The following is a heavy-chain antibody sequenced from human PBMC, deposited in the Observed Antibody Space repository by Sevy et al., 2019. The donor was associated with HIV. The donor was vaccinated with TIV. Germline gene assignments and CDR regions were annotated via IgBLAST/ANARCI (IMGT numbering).Heavy chain of an antibody. V-gene: IGHV3-7*01. CDR2: INQGGSQE. Sequence: GGSLRLSCAASGLTFSSYWMTWVRQAPGKGLEWVANINQGGSQEYYVYSVKGRFTISRDNAKNSLYLQMNSLRAEDTAVYYCTSILPAGVPAEYFQHWGQGTLVTVSS. J-gene: IGHJ1*01. CDR1: GLTFSSYW. D-gene: IGHD2-2*01. CDR3: TSILPAGVPAEYFQH.